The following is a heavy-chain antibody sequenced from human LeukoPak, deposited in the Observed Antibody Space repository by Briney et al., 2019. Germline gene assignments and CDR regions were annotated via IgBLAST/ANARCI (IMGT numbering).Heavy chain of an antibody. J-gene: IGHJ4*02. CDR3: ARHHYMTRESGYFDY. CDR1: GFTFSSYS. D-gene: IGHD3-16*02. CDR2: IGSRSGTI. Sequence: GGSLRLSCAASGFTFSSYSMNWIRQAPGKGLEWVSYIGSRSGTIYYADSVKGRFTISRDNAKNSLYLQMNSLRAEDTAIYYCARHHYMTRESGYFDYWGQGTLVTVSS. V-gene: IGHV3-48*04.